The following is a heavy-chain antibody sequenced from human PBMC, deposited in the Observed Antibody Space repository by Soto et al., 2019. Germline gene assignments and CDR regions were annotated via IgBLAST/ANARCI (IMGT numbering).Heavy chain of an antibody. Sequence: SETLSLTCTVSGGSIGSGVYFWSWIRQPPGKGLEWIGYIYYSGSTYYNPSLKSRVTISVDTSKNQFSLKLSSVTAADTAVYYCARWWSGSRQGFDPWGQGTLVTVSS. V-gene: IGHV4-31*03. J-gene: IGHJ5*02. CDR3: ARWWSGSRQGFDP. CDR1: GGSIGSGVYF. D-gene: IGHD3-3*01. CDR2: IYYSGST.